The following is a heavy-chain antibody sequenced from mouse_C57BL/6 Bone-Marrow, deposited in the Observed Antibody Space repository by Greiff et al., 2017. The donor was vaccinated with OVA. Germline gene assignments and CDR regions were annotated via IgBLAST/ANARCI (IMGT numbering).Heavy chain of an antibody. CDR1: GFTFSSYA. Sequence: EVQGVESGGGLVKPGGSLKLSCAASGFTFSSYAMSWVRQTPEKRLEWVATISDGGSYTYYPDNVKGRFTISRDNAKNNLSLLMLHLKSEYTSMYYCARELGLYAMDYWGQGTSVTVSS. D-gene: IGHD4-1*01. CDR2: ISDGGSYT. J-gene: IGHJ4*01. CDR3: ARELGLYAMDY. V-gene: IGHV5-4*01.